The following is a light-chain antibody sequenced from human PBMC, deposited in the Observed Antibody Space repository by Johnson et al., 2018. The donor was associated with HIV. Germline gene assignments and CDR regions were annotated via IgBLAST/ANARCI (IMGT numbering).Light chain of an antibody. V-gene: IGLV1-51*02. CDR3: GTWDNSVSPGGV. J-gene: IGLJ1*01. CDR2: ENN. CDR1: SSNIGNNY. Sequence: QSVLTQPPSVSAAPGQKVTISCSGSSSNIGNNYVSWYQQLPGTAPKLLIYENNKRPSWIPDRFSGSKSGTSATLGITGLQTGDEADYYCGTWDNSVSPGGVFGTGTKVIVL.